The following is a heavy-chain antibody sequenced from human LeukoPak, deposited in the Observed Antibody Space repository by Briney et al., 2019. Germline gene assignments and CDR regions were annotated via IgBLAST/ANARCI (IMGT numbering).Heavy chain of an antibody. J-gene: IGHJ4*02. CDR3: ARRAYDSRPEAPTDY. Sequence: GGSLRLSCEASGFSFNSYWMEWVRQAPGMGLEWVANIKQDGSEKYYVGSVRGRFTTSRDNAKNSLYLQMSSLRAEDTAVYFCARRAYDSRPEAPTDYWGQGTLVTVSS. V-gene: IGHV3-7*01. D-gene: IGHD3-22*01. CDR2: IKQDGSEK. CDR1: GFSFNSYW.